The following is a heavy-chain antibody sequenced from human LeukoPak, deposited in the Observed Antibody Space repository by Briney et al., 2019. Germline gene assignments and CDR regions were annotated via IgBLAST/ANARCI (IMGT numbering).Heavy chain of an antibody. CDR2: ISHGGNT. CDR1: GGSLSGYY. CDR3: AREGQSGSPLGVFDI. J-gene: IGHJ3*02. Sequence: SETLSPTCAVYGGSLSGYYWSWIRQPPGKGLEWIGEISHGGNTKFNPSLKSRVTISIDTSKNQFSLKLTSMTAADTAVYYCAREGQSGSPLGVFDIWGQGTMVTVSS. D-gene: IGHD1-26*01. V-gene: IGHV4-34*01.